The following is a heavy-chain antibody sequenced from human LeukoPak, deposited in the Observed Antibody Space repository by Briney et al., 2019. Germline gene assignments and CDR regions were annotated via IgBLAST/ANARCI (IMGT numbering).Heavy chain of an antibody. Sequence: GGSLRLSCAASGFSFKNYDIHWVRQASGKGLEWVSAIDSAGDTYYPGSVKGRFIISRENAKNTLYLQMNSLGAEDTAVYYCATTYYYDSSGYVGYWGQGTLVTVSS. D-gene: IGHD3-22*01. CDR1: GFSFKNYD. J-gene: IGHJ4*02. CDR2: IDSAGDT. CDR3: ATTYYYDSSGYVGY. V-gene: IGHV3-13*01.